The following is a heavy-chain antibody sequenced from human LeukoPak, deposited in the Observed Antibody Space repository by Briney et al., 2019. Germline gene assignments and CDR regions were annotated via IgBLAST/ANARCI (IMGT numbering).Heavy chain of an antibody. CDR2: IYYSGST. CDR3: ARYSGRAAYYLDY. D-gene: IGHD6-25*01. V-gene: IGHV4-31*03. J-gene: IGHJ4*02. Sequence: SETLSLSCTVSGGSISGGGYYWSCIRQHPGKGLEWVGYIYYSGSTYYHPSLQRRVTISVVTCKNQCSLKQSPVPAADAVVYYCARYSGRAAYYLDYWGQGTLVTVSS. CDR1: GGSISGGGYY.